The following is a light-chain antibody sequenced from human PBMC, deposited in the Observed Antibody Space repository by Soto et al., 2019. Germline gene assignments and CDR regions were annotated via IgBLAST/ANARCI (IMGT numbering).Light chain of an antibody. CDR1: QSISSW. Sequence: DIQMTQSPSTLSASVGDRVTITCRASQSISSWLAWYQQKPGKAPKLLIYDAFSLESGVPSSFSGSGSGTEFTLTISSLQPDDFATYYCQQYNSYRTFGQGTKVEIK. CDR3: QQYNSYRT. V-gene: IGKV1-5*01. CDR2: DAF. J-gene: IGKJ1*01.